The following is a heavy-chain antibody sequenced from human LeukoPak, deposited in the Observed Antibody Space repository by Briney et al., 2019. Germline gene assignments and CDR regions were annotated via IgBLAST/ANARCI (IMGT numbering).Heavy chain of an antibody. CDR1: GFTFSSYA. CDR3: VRETGYPTTNLDY. D-gene: IGHD3-9*01. J-gene: IGHJ4*02. CDR2: ISYDGSNK. V-gene: IGHV3-30*04. Sequence: GRSLRLSCAASGFTFSSYAMHWVRQAPGKGLEWVAVISYDGSNKYYADSVKGRFTISRDNAKNSLYLQMNGLRDEDTAVYYCVRETGYPTTNLDYWGQGTLVTVSS.